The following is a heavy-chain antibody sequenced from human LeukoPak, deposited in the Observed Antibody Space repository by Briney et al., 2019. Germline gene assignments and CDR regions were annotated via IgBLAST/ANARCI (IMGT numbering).Heavy chain of an antibody. CDR1: GGSISSYY. J-gene: IGHJ4*02. CDR2: IYYSGST. V-gene: IGHV4-59*01. Sequence: SETLSLTCTVSGGSISSYYWSWIRQPPGTGLEWIGYIYYSGSTNSNPSLNSRVTISVDTSKNQFSLKLSSVTAAGTAVYYCARASRGYSYGYFYYFDYWGQGTLVTVSS. CDR3: ARASRGYSYGYFYYFDY. D-gene: IGHD5-18*01.